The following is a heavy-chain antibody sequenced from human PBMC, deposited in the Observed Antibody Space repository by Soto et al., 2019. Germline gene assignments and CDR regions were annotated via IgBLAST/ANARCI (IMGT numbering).Heavy chain of an antibody. Sequence: ASVQVSCKASGYSFTSYGVIWVRQAPGQGPEWMGWINGYNGNTNYAEQFQGRVTMTTDTSTTTAYMELRSLTSDDTAVYYCARDHRKNVVLVPAAYYYYYIDVWGTGTTVTVSS. CDR3: ARDHRKNVVLVPAAYYYYYIDV. CDR1: GYSFTSYG. V-gene: IGHV1-18*01. J-gene: IGHJ6*03. CDR2: INGYNGNT. D-gene: IGHD2-2*01.